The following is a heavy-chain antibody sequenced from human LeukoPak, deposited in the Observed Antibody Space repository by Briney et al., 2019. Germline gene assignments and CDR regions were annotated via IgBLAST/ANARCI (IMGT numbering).Heavy chain of an antibody. D-gene: IGHD2-15*01. Sequence: GGSLRLSCVASGITLSSYWLSWVRQAPGKGLEWVSGVGGSGSSTYFADSVKGRFTVSRDNSKNTLSLQMNSLRVEDTAVYYCARDLISGPATHDPWGQGALVTVSS. V-gene: IGHV3-23*01. CDR2: VGGSGSST. J-gene: IGHJ5*02. CDR3: ARDLISGPATHDP. CDR1: GITLSSYW.